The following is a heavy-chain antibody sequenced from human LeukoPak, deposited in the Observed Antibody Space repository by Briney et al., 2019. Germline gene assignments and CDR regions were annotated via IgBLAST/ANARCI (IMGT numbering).Heavy chain of an antibody. CDR1: GYSISSSYY. Sequence: PSETLSLTCTVSGYSISSSYYWGWIRQPPGKGLEWIGSIYHSGSTYYNPSLKSRVTISVDTSKNQFSLKLSSVTAADTAIYYCATEYCASSSCRFDSWGQGTLVTVSS. D-gene: IGHD2-2*01. CDR2: IYHSGST. J-gene: IGHJ4*02. CDR3: ATEYCASSSCRFDS. V-gene: IGHV4-38-2*02.